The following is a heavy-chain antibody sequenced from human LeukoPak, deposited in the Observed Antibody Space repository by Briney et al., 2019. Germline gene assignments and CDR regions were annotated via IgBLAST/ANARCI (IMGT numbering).Heavy chain of an antibody. Sequence: GGSLRLSCAASGFTFSSYGMHWVRQAPGKGLEWVSAISGSGGSTYYADSVKGRFTISRDNSKNTLYLQMNSLRAEDTAVYYCGKDGGSVWDASDYWGQGTLVTVSS. D-gene: IGHD1-26*01. CDR1: GFTFSSYG. CDR3: GKDGGSVWDASDY. V-gene: IGHV3-23*01. CDR2: ISGSGGST. J-gene: IGHJ4*02.